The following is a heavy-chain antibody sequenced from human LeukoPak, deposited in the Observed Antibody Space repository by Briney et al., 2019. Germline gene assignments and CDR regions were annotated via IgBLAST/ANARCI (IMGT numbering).Heavy chain of an antibody. CDR1: GFTFSSYS. CDR2: ISGSSRAI. CDR3: AREPQEGFGY. J-gene: IGHJ4*02. Sequence: GGSLRLSCAASGFTFSSYSMNWVRQAPGKGLEWISYISGSSRAIYYADSVKGRFTISRDNAKNSLYLQMNNLRAEDTAVYYCAREPQEGFGYWGQGTLVTISS. V-gene: IGHV3-48*01.